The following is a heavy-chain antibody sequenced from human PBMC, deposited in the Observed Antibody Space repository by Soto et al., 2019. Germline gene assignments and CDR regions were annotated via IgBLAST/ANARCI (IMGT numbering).Heavy chain of an antibody. Sequence: QVQLVQSGAEVKKPGSSVKVSCKASGGTFSSYTISWVRQAPGQGLEWMGRIIPILGIANYAQKFQGRVTITADKSTSTAYMELSSLRSEDTAVYYCARDYDILTGQLPTRGGYYYYGMDVWGQGTTVTVSS. D-gene: IGHD3-9*01. J-gene: IGHJ6*02. CDR3: ARDYDILTGQLPTRGGYYYYGMDV. CDR2: IIPILGIA. V-gene: IGHV1-69*08. CDR1: GGTFSSYT.